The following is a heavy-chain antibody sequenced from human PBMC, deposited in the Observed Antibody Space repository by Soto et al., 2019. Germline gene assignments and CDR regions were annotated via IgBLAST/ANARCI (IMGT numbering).Heavy chain of an antibody. D-gene: IGHD2-15*01. CDR1: GGSVSSGSYY. J-gene: IGHJ5*02. Sequence: PSETLSLTCTVSGGSVSSGSYYWSWIRQPPGKGLEWIGYFYYSGSTNYNPSLKSRVTISVDTSKNQFSLKLRSVTAADTAVYYCAAAPNYSHQLNGFDPWGQGTMVTGSS. CDR3: AAAPNYSHQLNGFDP. CDR2: FYYSGST. V-gene: IGHV4-61*01.